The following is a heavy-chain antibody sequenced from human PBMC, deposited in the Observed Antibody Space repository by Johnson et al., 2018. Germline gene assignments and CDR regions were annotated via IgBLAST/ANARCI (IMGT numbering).Heavy chain of an antibody. Sequence: VQLVEAGGGLVQPGRSLRLSCAASGFTFDDYAMHWVRQAQGKGLEWVSGIRWNSGSIGYADSVKGRFTISRDNAKNSLYLQMNSLRAEDTALYYCAKDKTAYYYGSGSPDAFDIWGQGTMVTVSS. CDR2: IRWNSGSI. V-gene: IGHV3-9*01. D-gene: IGHD3-10*01. J-gene: IGHJ3*02. CDR1: GFTFDDYA. CDR3: AKDKTAYYYGSGSPDAFDI.